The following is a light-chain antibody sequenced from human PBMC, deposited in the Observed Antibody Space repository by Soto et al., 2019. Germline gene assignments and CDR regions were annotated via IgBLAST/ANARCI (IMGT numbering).Light chain of an antibody. V-gene: IGKV3-15*01. J-gene: IGKJ5*01. CDR2: GAS. CDR1: QSVSSN. Sequence: EIVMTQSQETLSVSPGERVTLSCRASQSVSSNLAWYQQKPGQAPRLLIYGASTRATGIPARFSGSGSGTEFTLTISSLQSEDFAVYYCQQYNNLKYTLGQWTRREIK. CDR3: QQYNNLKYT.